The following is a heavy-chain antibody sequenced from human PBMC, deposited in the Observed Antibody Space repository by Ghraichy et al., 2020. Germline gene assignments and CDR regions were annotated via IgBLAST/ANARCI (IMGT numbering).Heavy chain of an antibody. D-gene: IGHD3-10*01. J-gene: IGHJ6*03. CDR1: GGTFSSYA. CDR2: IIPIFGTA. CDR3: ARDSSSREVRGVIDHPGPDYYYYYMDV. V-gene: IGHV1-69*13. Sequence: SVKVSCKASGGTFSSYAISWVRQAPGQGLEWMGGIIPIFGTANYAQKFQGRVTITADESTSTAYMELSSLRSEDTAVYYCARDSSSREVRGVIDHPGPDYYYYYMDVWGKGTTVTVSS.